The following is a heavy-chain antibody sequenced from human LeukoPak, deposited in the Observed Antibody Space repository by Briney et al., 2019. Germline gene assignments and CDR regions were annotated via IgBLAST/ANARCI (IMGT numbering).Heavy chain of an antibody. CDR1: GFRFDSFY. Sequence: GGSLRLSCAASGFRFDSFYMGWIRQVSGKGLDYIAFISASGAVPYYAESVKGRFTISRDNAKNSVSLQMSSLSADDTAVYYCARSLIVASEDYWGQGTLVTVSS. CDR3: ARSLIVASEDY. V-gene: IGHV3-11*04. CDR2: ISASGAVP. D-gene: IGHD3-22*01. J-gene: IGHJ4*02.